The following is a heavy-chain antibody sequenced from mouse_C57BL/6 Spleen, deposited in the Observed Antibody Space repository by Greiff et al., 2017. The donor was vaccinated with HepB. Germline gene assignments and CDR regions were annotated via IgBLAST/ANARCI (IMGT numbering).Heavy chain of an antibody. CDR1: GYTFTSYW. J-gene: IGHJ4*01. Sequence: QVQLQQPGAELVRPGSSVKLSCKASGYTFTSYWMDWVKQRPGQGLEWIGNIYPSDSETHYNQKFKDKATLTVDKSSSTAYMQLSSLTSEDSAVYYCAGSAYYYGSLCYAMDYWGQGTSVTVSS. CDR2: IYPSDSET. CDR3: AGSAYYYGSLCYAMDY. D-gene: IGHD1-1*01. V-gene: IGHV1-61*01.